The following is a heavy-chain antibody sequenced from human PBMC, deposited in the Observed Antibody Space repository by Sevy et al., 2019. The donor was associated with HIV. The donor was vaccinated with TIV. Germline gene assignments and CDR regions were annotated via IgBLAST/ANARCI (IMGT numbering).Heavy chain of an antibody. Sequence: GGSLRLSCAASGFTFSSYEMNWVRLAPGKGLEWVSFISSSGRTMNYAYSVKGRFTISRDSAKNSLYLQMNSLRAEDTAVYYCARDSSGGYHYFDYWGQGSLVTVSS. CDR2: ISSSGRTM. J-gene: IGHJ4*02. CDR1: GFTFSSYE. V-gene: IGHV3-48*03. CDR3: ARDSSGGYHYFDY. D-gene: IGHD1-26*01.